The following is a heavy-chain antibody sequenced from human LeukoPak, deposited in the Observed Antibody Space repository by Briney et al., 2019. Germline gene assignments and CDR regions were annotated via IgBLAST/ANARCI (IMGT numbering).Heavy chain of an antibody. Sequence: TSETLSLTCTVSGDSIKSGHNYLTWVRQPTGKGLEWIGYMHYSGTTYYNPSLQSRLTISVDASDIQVSLEMTSVTVADTAMYYCARVARDVRVFDVWGQGTMVTISS. CDR2: MHYSGTT. CDR1: GDSIKSGHNY. J-gene: IGHJ3*01. V-gene: IGHV4-31*03. D-gene: IGHD6-6*01. CDR3: ARVARDVRVFDV.